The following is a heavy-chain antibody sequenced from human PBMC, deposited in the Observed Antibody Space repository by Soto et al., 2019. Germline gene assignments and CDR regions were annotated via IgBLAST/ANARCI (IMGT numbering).Heavy chain of an antibody. V-gene: IGHV1-2*02. J-gene: IGHJ1*01. CDR2: INPNSGGT. D-gene: IGHD3-22*01. CDR3: ARVTYYYDSSALSQARAEYFQH. Sequence: ASVKVSCKASGYTFTGYYMHWVRQAPGQGLEWMGWINPNSGGTNYAQKFQGRVTMTRDTSISTACMELSRLRSDDTAVYYCARVTYYYDSSALSQARAEYFQHWGQGTLVTVSS. CDR1: GYTFTGYY.